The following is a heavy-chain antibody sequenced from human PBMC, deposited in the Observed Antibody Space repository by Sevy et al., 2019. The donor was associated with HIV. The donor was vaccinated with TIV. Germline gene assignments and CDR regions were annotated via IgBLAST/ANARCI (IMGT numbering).Heavy chain of an antibody. CDR1: GYTFTIYD. J-gene: IGHJ4*02. D-gene: IGHD1-26*01. CDR3: ARGGTGNYYDLYY. V-gene: IGHV1-8*01. CDR2: MNFNSGNT. Sequence: ASVKVSCKASGYTFTIYDINWVRQTSGQGLEWMGWMNFNSGNTGYAKKFEGRVSMTRDTSISTAYMELSSLTSEDTAMYYCARGGTGNYYDLYYWGQGTLVTVSS.